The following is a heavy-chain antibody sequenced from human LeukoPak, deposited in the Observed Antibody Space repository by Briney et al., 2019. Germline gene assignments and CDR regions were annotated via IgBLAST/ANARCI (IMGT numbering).Heavy chain of an antibody. V-gene: IGHV4-39*07. CDR3: ARRYYYDST. J-gene: IGHJ4*02. Sequence: SETLSLTCTVSGGSISSSSYYWGWIRQPPGKGLEWIGSIYHSGSTYYNPSLKSRVTISVDTSKNQFSLKLSSVTAADTAVYYCARRYYYDSTWGQGTLVTVSS. CDR2: IYHSGST. CDR1: GGSISSSSYY. D-gene: IGHD3-22*01.